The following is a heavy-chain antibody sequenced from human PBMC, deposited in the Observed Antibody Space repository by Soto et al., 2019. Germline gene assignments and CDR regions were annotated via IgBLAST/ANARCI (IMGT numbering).Heavy chain of an antibody. Sequence: QVQLQQWGAGLLKPSETLSLTCAVYGGSFSGYYWSWIRQPPGKGLEWIGEINHSGSTNYNPSLKSRVTISVDTSKNQFSLKLSSVTAADTAVYYCARGPENYYDSSGYFDYWGQGTLVTVSS. CDR1: GGSFSGYY. D-gene: IGHD3-22*01. CDR2: INHSGST. V-gene: IGHV4-34*01. CDR3: ARGPENYYDSSGYFDY. J-gene: IGHJ4*02.